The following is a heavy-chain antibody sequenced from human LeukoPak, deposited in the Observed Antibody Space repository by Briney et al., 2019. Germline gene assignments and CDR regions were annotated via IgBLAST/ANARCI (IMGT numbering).Heavy chain of an antibody. CDR3: ARDNGYSSSYYWFDP. CDR1: GFTVSSNY. CDR2: IYSGGST. D-gene: IGHD6-6*01. Sequence: PGGSLRLSCAASGFTVSSNYMSWVRQAPGKGLERVSVIYSGGSTYYADSVKGRFTISRDNSKNTLYLQMNSLRAEDTAVYYCARDNGYSSSYYWFDPWGQGTLVTVSS. V-gene: IGHV3-66*01. J-gene: IGHJ5*02.